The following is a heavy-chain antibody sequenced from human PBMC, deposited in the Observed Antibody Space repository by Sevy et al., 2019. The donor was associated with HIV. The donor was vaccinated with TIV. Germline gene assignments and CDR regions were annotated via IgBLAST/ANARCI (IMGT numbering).Heavy chain of an antibody. Sequence: GGSLRLSCAASGFIFSDYYMSWIRQAPGKGLEWVSYISGSGNTIYYTDSVKGRFTISTDNAKDSLYLQMNSLGAEDTAVYYCARAGGSWALRYWGQGSLVTVSS. CDR2: ISGSGNTI. J-gene: IGHJ4*02. V-gene: IGHV3-11*01. D-gene: IGHD3-16*01. CDR3: ARAGGSWALRY. CDR1: GFIFSDYY.